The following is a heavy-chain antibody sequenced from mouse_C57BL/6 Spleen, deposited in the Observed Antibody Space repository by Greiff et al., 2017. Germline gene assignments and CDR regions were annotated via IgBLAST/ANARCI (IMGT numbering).Heavy chain of an antibody. J-gene: IGHJ4*01. CDR1: GYTFTDYY. CDR2: INPNNGGT. CDR3: ARWYYGSSYYAMDD. V-gene: IGHV1-26*01. Sequence: EVQLQQSGPELVKPGASVKISCKASGYTFTDYYMNWVKQSHGKSLEWIGDINPNNGGTSYNQKFKGKATLTVDKSSSTAYMELRSLTSEDSAVYYCARWYYGSSYYAMDDWGQGTSVTVAS. D-gene: IGHD1-1*01.